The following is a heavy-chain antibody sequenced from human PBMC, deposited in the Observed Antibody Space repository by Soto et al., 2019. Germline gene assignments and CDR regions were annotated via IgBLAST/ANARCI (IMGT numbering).Heavy chain of an antibody. Sequence: GSVKVSFKACGYSFTNYDISWVRGAPGQGLEWMGWISPYNGDTNYAQKLQGRVTMTTDTSTSTAYMELRSLRSDDTAVYYCARYCSSTSCDHYFDYWGQGTLVTVSS. CDR2: ISPYNGDT. CDR3: ARYCSSTSCDHYFDY. CDR1: GYSFTNYD. J-gene: IGHJ4*02. D-gene: IGHD2-2*01. V-gene: IGHV1-18*01.